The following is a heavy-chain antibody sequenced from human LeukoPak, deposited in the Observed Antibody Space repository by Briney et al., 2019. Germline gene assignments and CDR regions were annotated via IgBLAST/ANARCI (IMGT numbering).Heavy chain of an antibody. V-gene: IGHV3-21*01. J-gene: IGHJ6*03. CDR2: ISSSSSYI. CDR3: ARDGYCSSTSCQADYYYYYYMDV. Sequence: GGSLRLSCAASGFTFDDYGMSWVRQAPGKGLEWVSSISSSSSYIYYADSVKGRFTISRDNAKNSLYLQMNSLRAEDTAVYYCARDGYCSSTSCQADYYYYYYMDVWGKGTTVTISS. CDR1: GFTFDDYG. D-gene: IGHD2-2*03.